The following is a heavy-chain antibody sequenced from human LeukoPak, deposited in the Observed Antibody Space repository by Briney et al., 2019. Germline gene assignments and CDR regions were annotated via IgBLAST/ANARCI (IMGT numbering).Heavy chain of an antibody. V-gene: IGHV4-59*08. CDR1: GFTFSDHY. CDR2: IYYSGST. D-gene: IGHD2-2*01. CDR3: ARGRDIVVVPAAMEYYFDY. Sequence: GSLRLSCAASGFTFSDHYMDWVRQPPGKGLEWIGYIYYSGSTNYNPSLKSRVTISVDTSKNQFSLKLSSVTAADTAVYYCARGRDIVVVPAAMEYYFDYWGQGTLVTVSS. J-gene: IGHJ4*02.